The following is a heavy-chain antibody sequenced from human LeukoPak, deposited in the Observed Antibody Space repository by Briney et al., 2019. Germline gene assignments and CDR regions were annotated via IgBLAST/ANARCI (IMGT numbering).Heavy chain of an antibody. CDR2: ISAYNGNT. Sequence: ASVKVSCKASGYTFTSYGISWVRRAPGQGLEWMGWISAYNGNTNYAQKLQGRVTMTTDTSTSTAYMELRSLRSDDTAVYYCARNAPRYDFWSGFLLGTFDPWGQGTLVTVSS. D-gene: IGHD3-3*01. J-gene: IGHJ5*02. CDR3: ARNAPRYDFWSGFLLGTFDP. CDR1: GYTFTSYG. V-gene: IGHV1-18*01.